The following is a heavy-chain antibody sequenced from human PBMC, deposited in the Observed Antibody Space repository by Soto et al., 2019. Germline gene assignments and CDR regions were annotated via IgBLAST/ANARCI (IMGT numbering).Heavy chain of an antibody. D-gene: IGHD1-26*01. CDR3: AKVGSGTYSVY. Sequence: GGSLRLSCAASGFTFSSYAMTWVRQAPGKGLEWVSAISGNGGSTYYADSVKGRFTISRDNSKHTLYLQMNSLRAEDTALYYCAKVGSGTYSVYWGQGTLVTVSS. V-gene: IGHV3-23*01. CDR1: GFTFSSYA. CDR2: ISGNGGST. J-gene: IGHJ4*02.